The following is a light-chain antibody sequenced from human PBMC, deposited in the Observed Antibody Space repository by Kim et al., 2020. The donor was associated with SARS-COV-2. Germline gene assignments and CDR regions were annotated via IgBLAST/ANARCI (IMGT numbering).Light chain of an antibody. Sequence: GQRVTISCAGGPSNSGTGRITWYQQRPGTAPKILIFSNNQRPSGVSDRFSGSTSGTSASLTISGLQSDDEAVYYCATWDDSLHGPVFGGGTQLTVL. V-gene: IGLV1-44*01. CDR1: PSNSGTGR. CDR2: SNN. CDR3: ATWDDSLHGPV. J-gene: IGLJ2*01.